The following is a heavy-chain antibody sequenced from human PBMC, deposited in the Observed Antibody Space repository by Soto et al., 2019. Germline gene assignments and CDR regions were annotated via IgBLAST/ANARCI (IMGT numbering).Heavy chain of an antibody. J-gene: IGHJ3*02. Sequence: SETLSLTCTVSGGSISSYYWSWIRQPAGKGLEWIGRIYTSGSTNYNPSLKSRVTMSVDTSKNQFSLKLSSVTAADTAVYYCARDLGAAAHGAAFDIWGQGTMVTVSS. CDR2: IYTSGST. CDR3: ARDLGAAAHGAAFDI. V-gene: IGHV4-4*07. D-gene: IGHD6-13*01. CDR1: GGSISSYY.